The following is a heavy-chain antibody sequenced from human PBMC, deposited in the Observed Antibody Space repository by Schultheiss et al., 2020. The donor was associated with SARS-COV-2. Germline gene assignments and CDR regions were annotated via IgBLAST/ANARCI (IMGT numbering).Heavy chain of an antibody. CDR3: AGGYSGYVPTPFDY. CDR2: ISGSVGST. CDR1: GFTFSSYA. J-gene: IGHJ4*02. D-gene: IGHD5-12*01. Sequence: GGSLRLSCAASGFTFSSYAMSWVRQAPGKGLEWVSAISGSVGSTYYADSVKGRFTISRDNSKNTLYLQMNSLRAEDTAVYYCAGGYSGYVPTPFDYWGQGTLVTVSS. V-gene: IGHV3-23*01.